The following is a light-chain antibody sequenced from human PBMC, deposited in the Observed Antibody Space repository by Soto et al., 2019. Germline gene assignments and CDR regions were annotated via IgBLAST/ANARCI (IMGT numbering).Light chain of an antibody. CDR3: QQYGSSPGIT. CDR1: QSVSSSY. V-gene: IGKV3-20*01. CDR2: GAS. J-gene: IGKJ3*01. Sequence: ESVLMQAPGTLSLSQGERATLSCRASQSVSSSYLAWYQQKPGQAPRLLIYGASSRATGIPDRFSGSGSGTDFTLTISRLEPEDFAVYYCQQYGSSPGITFGPGTKVDI.